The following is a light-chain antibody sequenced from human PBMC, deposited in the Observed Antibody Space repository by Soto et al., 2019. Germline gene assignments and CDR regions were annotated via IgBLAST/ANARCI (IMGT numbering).Light chain of an antibody. CDR3: QQYNSYSYT. CDR2: DAS. Sequence: DIQMTQSPSTLSASVGDRVTITCRASQSISSWLAWYQQKPGKAPKVLIYDASSLESGVTSRFSGSGSGTEFTLTISSLQPDDFATYYCQQYNSYSYTFGQGTKLEIK. CDR1: QSISSW. J-gene: IGKJ2*01. V-gene: IGKV1-5*01.